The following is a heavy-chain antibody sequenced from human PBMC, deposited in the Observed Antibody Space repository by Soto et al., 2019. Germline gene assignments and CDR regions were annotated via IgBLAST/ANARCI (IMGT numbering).Heavy chain of an antibody. Sequence: EVQLLESGGGLVQPGESLRLSCAASGLTFSNYAMSWVRQAPGKGLEWVSAISGSGGSTYYADSVKGRFTISRDNSKNTLYLQMNSLRAEDTAVYYCAKEASGYYYYGMDVWGQGTTVTVSS. J-gene: IGHJ6*02. CDR3: AKEASGYYYYGMDV. V-gene: IGHV3-23*01. CDR2: ISGSGGST. D-gene: IGHD3-10*01. CDR1: GLTFSNYA.